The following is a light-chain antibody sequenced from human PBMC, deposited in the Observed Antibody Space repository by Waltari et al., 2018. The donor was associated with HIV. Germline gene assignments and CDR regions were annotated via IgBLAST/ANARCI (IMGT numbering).Light chain of an antibody. Sequence: SYVLTQPPSVSVAPGQTARITCGGNNIGSRSVHWYQQKPGQAPVLGVYDDSDRPSGIPERFSGANSGNTASLTISRVEAGDEADYYCQVWDSSSDHYVFGTGTKVTVL. CDR2: DDS. V-gene: IGLV3-21*02. CDR1: NIGSRS. J-gene: IGLJ1*01. CDR3: QVWDSSSDHYV.